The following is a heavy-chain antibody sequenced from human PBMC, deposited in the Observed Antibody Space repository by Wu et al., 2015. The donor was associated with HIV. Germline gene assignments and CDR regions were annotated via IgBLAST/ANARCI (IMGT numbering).Heavy chain of an antibody. Sequence: QVQLVQSGAEVKKPGSSVKVSCKASGGTFINNAVNWVRQAPGEGLEWMGRITPLSGRPNYAQRFQGRLTIAADESTSTAYMELSSLRSEDTAVYYCAREKDDSGYDNNWFDPGAREPWSPSPQ. V-gene: IGHV1-69*13. J-gene: IGHJ5*02. CDR2: ITPLSGRP. D-gene: IGHD5-12*01. CDR1: GGTFINNA. CDR3: AREKDDSGYDNNWFDP.